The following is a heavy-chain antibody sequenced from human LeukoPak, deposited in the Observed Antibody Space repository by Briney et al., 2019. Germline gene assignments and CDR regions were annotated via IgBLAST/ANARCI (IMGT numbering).Heavy chain of an antibody. Sequence: SETLSLTCAVYGGSFSGYYWRWIRQPPGKGLEWIGEINHSGSTNYNPSLKSRVTISVDTSKNQFSLKLSSVTAANTAVYYCAKDRTTGYSYGAYFDYWGQGTLVTVSS. V-gene: IGHV4-34*01. CDR1: GGSFSGYY. CDR3: AKDRTTGYSYGAYFDY. CDR2: INHSGST. D-gene: IGHD5-18*01. J-gene: IGHJ4*02.